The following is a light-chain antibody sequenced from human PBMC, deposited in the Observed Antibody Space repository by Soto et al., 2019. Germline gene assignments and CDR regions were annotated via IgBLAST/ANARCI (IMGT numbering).Light chain of an antibody. CDR1: QDVSRY. CDR3: QQLNIFPPLFT. V-gene: IGKV1-9*01. CDR2: GAS. Sequence: QLTQSPSSLSASVGDRVTITCRASQDVSRYFAWYQQKAGKAAKLLIYGASTLRTGVASRFSGSGSGTAFTLTISSLQPADFATYFCQQLNIFPPLFTFGPGTKVDIK. J-gene: IGKJ3*01.